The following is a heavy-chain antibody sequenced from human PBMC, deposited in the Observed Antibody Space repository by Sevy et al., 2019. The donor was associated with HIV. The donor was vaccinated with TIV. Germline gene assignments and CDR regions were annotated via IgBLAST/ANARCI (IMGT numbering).Heavy chain of an antibody. CDR1: GYTLTGLS. CDR2: FDPEDGET. J-gene: IGHJ4*02. Sequence: ASVKVSCKVSGYTLTGLSMHWVRQAPGKGLEWMGSFDPEDGETIYAQNFQGTVTMTEDTSTDTAYMELSSLRSEDTAVYFCATTTDYYDSSGCPFDYWGQGTLVTVSS. D-gene: IGHD3-22*01. CDR3: ATTTDYYDSSGCPFDY. V-gene: IGHV1-24*01.